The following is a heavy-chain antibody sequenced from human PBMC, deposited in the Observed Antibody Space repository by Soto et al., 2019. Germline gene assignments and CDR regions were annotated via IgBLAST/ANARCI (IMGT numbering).Heavy chain of an antibody. Sequence: LRSYGSGSGNTCRSYAITWLRQAPGQGLEWMGGIIPIFGTANYAQKFQGRVTITADESTSTAYMELSSLRSEDTAVYFCAREQMVPNAFDIWGQGTMVTVSS. CDR2: IIPIFGTA. J-gene: IGHJ3*02. CDR1: GNTCRSYA. D-gene: IGHD3-10*01. V-gene: IGHV1-69*01. CDR3: AREQMVPNAFDI.